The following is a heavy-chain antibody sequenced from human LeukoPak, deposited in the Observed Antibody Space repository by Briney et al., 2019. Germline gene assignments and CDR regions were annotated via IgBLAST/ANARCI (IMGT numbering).Heavy chain of an antibody. Sequence: PGRSLRLSCAASGFTFSSYGMHWVRQAPGKGLEWVAVISNDGSNKYYGDSVKGRFTVSRDNAKNSLYLQLNSLRAEDTALYYCAREWFQIHAFDSWGQGTLVTVSS. CDR2: ISNDGSNK. CDR3: AREWFQIHAFDS. V-gene: IGHV3-30*03. J-gene: IGHJ4*02. D-gene: IGHD3-10*01. CDR1: GFTFSSYG.